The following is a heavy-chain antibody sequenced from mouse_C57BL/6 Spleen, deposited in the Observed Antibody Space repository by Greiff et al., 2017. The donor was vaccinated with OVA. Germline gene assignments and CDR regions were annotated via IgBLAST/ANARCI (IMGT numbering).Heavy chain of an antibody. CDR1: GYTFTSYW. Sequence: VQLQQPGAELVRPGSSVKLSCKASGYTFTSYWMHWVKQRPIQGLEWIGNIDPSDSETHYNQKFKDKATLTVDKSSSTGYMQLSSLTSEDSAVYYCARGGDYGSSYRYYAMDYWGQGTSVTVSS. CDR2: IDPSDSET. J-gene: IGHJ4*01. V-gene: IGHV1-52*01. D-gene: IGHD1-1*01. CDR3: ARGGDYGSSYRYYAMDY.